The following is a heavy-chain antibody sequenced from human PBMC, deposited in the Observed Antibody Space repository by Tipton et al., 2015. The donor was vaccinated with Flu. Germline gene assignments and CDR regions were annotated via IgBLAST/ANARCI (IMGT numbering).Heavy chain of an antibody. D-gene: IGHD3-10*01. CDR1: GGALSSFY. V-gene: IGHV4-4*07. CDR3: VRGAGSGTHTVFDF. J-gene: IGHJ4*02. CDR2: IYSSGSA. Sequence: TLSLTCTVSGGALSSFYWNWIRQPAGKGLEWVGRIYSSGSATYSPSLKSRVTLSIDTSKSQFALNMISVTAADTAVYFCVRGAGSGTHTVFDFWGEGKLVTVSS.